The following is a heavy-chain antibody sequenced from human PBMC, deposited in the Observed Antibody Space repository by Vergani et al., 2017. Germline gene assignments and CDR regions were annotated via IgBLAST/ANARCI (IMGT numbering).Heavy chain of an antibody. CDR3: ATKNGGNDETMGY. CDR2: INTISGNP. V-gene: IGHV7-4-1*02. D-gene: IGHD4-23*01. CDR1: GYTFTRYA. Sequence: QVQLVQSGSELKKPGASVKVSCKAFGYTFTRYAMNWVRQAPGQGLEWMGWINTISGNPTYAQGFTGRFVFSLDTSVSTAYLQISSLQAADTAVYYCATKNGGNDETMGYWGQGTLVTVSS. J-gene: IGHJ4*02.